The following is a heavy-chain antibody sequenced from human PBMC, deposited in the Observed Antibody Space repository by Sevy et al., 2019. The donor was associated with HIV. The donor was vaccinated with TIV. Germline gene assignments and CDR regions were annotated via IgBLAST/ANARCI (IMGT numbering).Heavy chain of an antibody. CDR1: GFTFSSYA. J-gene: IGHJ3*02. CDR3: ASRGYSEAAFDI. Sequence: GGSRRLSCAASGFTFSSYAMSWVRQAPGKGLEWVSAISGSGGSTYYADSVKGRFTISRDNSKNTLYLQMNSLRAEDTAVYYCASRGYSEAAFDIWGQGTMVTVSS. D-gene: IGHD5-12*01. CDR2: ISGSGGST. V-gene: IGHV3-23*01.